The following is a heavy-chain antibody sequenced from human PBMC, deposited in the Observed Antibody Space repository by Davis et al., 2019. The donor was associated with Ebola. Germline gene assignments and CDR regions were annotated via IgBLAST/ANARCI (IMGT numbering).Heavy chain of an antibody. D-gene: IGHD6-13*01. Sequence: SETLSLTCAVYGGSFSDYYWSWIRQPPGKELEWIGEITHSESTNYNPSLKSRATLSVDTSKNQFSLNLTSVTAADTAVYYCARYRPSFSSSWPNNWFDPWGQGTLVTVSS. CDR1: GGSFSDYY. J-gene: IGHJ5*02. CDR2: ITHSEST. CDR3: ARYRPSFSSSWPNNWFDP. V-gene: IGHV4-34*01.